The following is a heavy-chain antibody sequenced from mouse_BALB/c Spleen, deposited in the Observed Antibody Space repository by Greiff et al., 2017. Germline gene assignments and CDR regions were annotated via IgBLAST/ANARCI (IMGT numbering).Heavy chain of an antibody. CDR3: NGGIMITSSYAMDY. V-gene: IGHV14-4*02. Sequence: EVQLQQSGAELVRSGASVKLSCTASGFNIKDYYMHWVKQRPEQGLEWIGWIDPENGDTEYAPKFQGKATMTADTSSNTAYLQLSSLTSEETAVYYCNGGIMITSSYAMDYWGQGTSVTVSS. CDR1: GFNIKDYY. CDR2: IDPENGDT. D-gene: IGHD2-4*01. J-gene: IGHJ4*01.